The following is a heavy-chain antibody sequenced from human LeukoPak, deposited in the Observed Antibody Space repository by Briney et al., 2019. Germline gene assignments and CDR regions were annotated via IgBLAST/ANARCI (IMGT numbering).Heavy chain of an antibody. D-gene: IGHD3-22*01. CDR1: GASISSYY. Sequence: SGTLSLTCTVSGASISSYYWSWIRQPPGKGLEWIGYIYYSGSTNYSPSLKSRVTISVDTSKNQFSLKLSSVTAADTAVYYCARRKEGQSRGWYQGANWFDPWGQGTLVTVSS. CDR3: ARRKEGQSRGWYQGANWFDP. V-gene: IGHV4-59*12. J-gene: IGHJ5*02. CDR2: IYYSGST.